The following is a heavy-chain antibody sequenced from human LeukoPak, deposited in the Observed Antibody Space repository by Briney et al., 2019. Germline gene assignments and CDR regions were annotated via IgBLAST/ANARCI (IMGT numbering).Heavy chain of an antibody. V-gene: IGHV1-69*01. J-gene: IGHJ3*02. CDR3: ARPLRGSYFPDAFDI. D-gene: IGHD1-26*01. CDR1: GGTFSSYA. Sequence: SVKVSCKASGGTFSSYAISWVRQAPGQGLEWMGGIIPIFGTANYAQKFQGRVTITADESTSTAYMELSSLRSEDTAVYYCARPLRGSYFPDAFDIWGQGTMVTVSS. CDR2: IIPIFGTA.